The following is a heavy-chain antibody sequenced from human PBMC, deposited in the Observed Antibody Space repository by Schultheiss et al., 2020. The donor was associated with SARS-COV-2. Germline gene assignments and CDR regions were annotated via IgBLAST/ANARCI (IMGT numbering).Heavy chain of an antibody. CDR3: ARGGEIPSSLAAADDLYFDY. V-gene: IGHV3-30*03. J-gene: IGHJ4*02. D-gene: IGHD6-13*01. CDR2: ISYDGSNK. CDR1: GFTFSSYW. Sequence: GGSLRLSCAASGFTFSSYWMSWVRQAPGKGLEWVAVISYDGSNKYYADSVKGRFTISRDNSKNTLYLQMGSLRAEDMAVYYCARGGEIPSSLAAADDLYFDYWGQGTLVTVSS.